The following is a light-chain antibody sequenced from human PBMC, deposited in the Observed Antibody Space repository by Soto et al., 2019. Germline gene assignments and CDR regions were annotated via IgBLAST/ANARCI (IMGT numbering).Light chain of an antibody. CDR1: SSDVGGYKY. J-gene: IGLJ1*01. Sequence: QSALTQPASVSGSPGQSIAISCTGTSSDVGGYKYVSWYQQHPDKAPKLMIYDVSNRPSGVSDSFSGSKSGNTASLTIAGLQAEDEAEYYCSAYTSSSTYVFGTGTKLTGL. CDR3: SAYTSSSTYV. V-gene: IGLV2-14*03. CDR2: DVS.